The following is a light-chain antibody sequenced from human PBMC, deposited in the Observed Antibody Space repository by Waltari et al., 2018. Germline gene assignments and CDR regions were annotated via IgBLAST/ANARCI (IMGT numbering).Light chain of an antibody. V-gene: IGKV3-20*01. CDR2: DAS. CDR1: GRIGRT. J-gene: IGKJ1*01. CDR3: QKYGTRPAT. Sequence: EIVLTQSPGTLSLSPGERATLSCRASGRIGRTLAWYQQKPGQPPRLLVYDASSRATGIPGRFSGSGSGTDFSLTISRLEPEDFAVYYCQKYGTRPATFGQGTKVEIK.